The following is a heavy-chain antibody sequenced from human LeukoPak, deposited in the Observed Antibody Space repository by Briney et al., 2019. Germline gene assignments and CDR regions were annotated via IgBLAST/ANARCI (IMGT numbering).Heavy chain of an antibody. CDR2: IYNTGST. J-gene: IGHJ5*02. CDR3: ARVMAVNPDWFDP. CDR1: GASISSEGYY. V-gene: IGHV4-61*02. D-gene: IGHD5-24*01. Sequence: SQTLSLTCTVSGASISSEGYYWTCIRQPAGKGLEWIGRIYNTGSTKYNPSLKSRVTISIDTSKNQFSLKLNSVTAADTAVYYCARVMAVNPDWFDPWGQGTLVTVSS.